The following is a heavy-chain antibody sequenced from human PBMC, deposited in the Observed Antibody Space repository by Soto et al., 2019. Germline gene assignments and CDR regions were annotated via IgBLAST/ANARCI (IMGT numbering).Heavy chain of an antibody. CDR3: ARGQEPIQQQPQDYYYYGMDV. Sequence: ASVKVSCKASGYTFTSYAMHWVRQAPGQRLEWMGGINAGNGNTKYSQKFQGRVTITRDTSASTAYMELSSLRSEDTAVYYCARGQEPIQQQPQDYYYYGMDVWGQGTTVTVSS. J-gene: IGHJ6*02. CDR2: INAGNGNT. V-gene: IGHV1-3*01. CDR1: GYTFTSYA. D-gene: IGHD6-13*01.